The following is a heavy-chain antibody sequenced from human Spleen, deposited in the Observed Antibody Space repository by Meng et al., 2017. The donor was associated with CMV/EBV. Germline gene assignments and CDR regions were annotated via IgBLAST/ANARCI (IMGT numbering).Heavy chain of an antibody. CDR2: IYPGDSDT. D-gene: IGHD5-24*01. Sequence: GGSLRLSCQGSGYSFTSYWIGWVRQMPGKGLEWMGIIYPGDSDTRYSPSFQGQVTISADKSITTAYLQWSSLKASDTAMYYCAKLNGQMAAHYWGQGTLVTVSS. J-gene: IGHJ4*02. V-gene: IGHV5-51*01. CDR3: AKLNGQMAAHY. CDR1: GYSFTSYW.